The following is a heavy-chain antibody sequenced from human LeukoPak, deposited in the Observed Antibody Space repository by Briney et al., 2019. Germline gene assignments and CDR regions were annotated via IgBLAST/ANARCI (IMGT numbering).Heavy chain of an antibody. D-gene: IGHD4-11*01. CDR2: IYHSGST. V-gene: IGHV4-30-2*01. CDR1: GGSISSGGYS. J-gene: IGHJ5*02. CDR3: ARDEHSNYGAWFDP. Sequence: KASQTLSLTCAVSGGSISSGGYSWSWIRQPPGKGLEWIGYIYHSGSTYYNPSLKSRVTISVDRSKNQFSLKLSSVTAADTAVYYCARDEHSNYGAWFDPWGQGTLVTVSS.